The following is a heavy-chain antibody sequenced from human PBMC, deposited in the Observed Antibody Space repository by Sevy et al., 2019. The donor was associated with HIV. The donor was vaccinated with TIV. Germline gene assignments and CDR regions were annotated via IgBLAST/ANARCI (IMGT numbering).Heavy chain of an antibody. Sequence: LLQASETLSLTCTVSGGSISSYYWSWIRQPPGKGLEWIGYIYYSGSTSYNPSLKSRVTISVDTSKNQFSLKLSSVTAADTAVYYCARSRITIFGHQAYYYYGMDVWGQGTTVTVSS. V-gene: IGHV4-59*01. J-gene: IGHJ6*02. CDR3: ARSRITIFGHQAYYYYGMDV. CDR2: IYYSGST. D-gene: IGHD3-3*01. CDR1: GGSISSYY.